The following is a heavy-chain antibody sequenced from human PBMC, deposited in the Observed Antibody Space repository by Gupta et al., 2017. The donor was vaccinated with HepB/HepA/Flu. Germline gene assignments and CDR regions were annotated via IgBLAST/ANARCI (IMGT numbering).Heavy chain of an antibody. J-gene: IGHJ4*02. D-gene: IGHD3-9*01. CDR1: GFTFSSYA. CDR2: ISGSGGST. V-gene: IGHV3-23*01. Sequence: EVQLLESGGGLVQPGGSLRLSCAASGFTFSSYAMSWVRQAPGKGLEWVSAISGSGGSTYYADSVKGRFTISRDNSKNTLYLQMNSLRAEDTAVYYCAKDLVELRYFDWLSNFDYWGQGTLVTVSS. CDR3: AKDLVELRYFDWLSNFDY.